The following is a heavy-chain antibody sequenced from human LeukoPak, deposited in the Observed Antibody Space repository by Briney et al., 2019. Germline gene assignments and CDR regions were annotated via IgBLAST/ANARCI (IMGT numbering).Heavy chain of an antibody. CDR3: VRDFVSSSWMGY. V-gene: IGHV3-53*01. Sequence: PGGSLRLSCAASGFTVSSNYMSWVRQAPGKGLEWVSVIYSGGSTYYADSVKGRFNISRDNSKNTLYLQMNSLRVEDTAVYYCVRDFVSSSWMGYWGQGILVTVSS. D-gene: IGHD6-13*01. J-gene: IGHJ4*02. CDR2: IYSGGST. CDR1: GFTVSSNY.